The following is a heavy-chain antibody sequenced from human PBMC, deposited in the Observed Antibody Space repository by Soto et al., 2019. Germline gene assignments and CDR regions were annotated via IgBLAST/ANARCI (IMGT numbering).Heavy chain of an antibody. CDR3: AIGEGQYPIGWFDP. D-gene: IGHD1-26*01. J-gene: IGHJ5*02. Sequence: VAAVKVSCKASGYTFTSYGISWVQQAPGQGLEWMGWISAYNGNTNYAQKRQGRVTMTTDTSTSTAYMELRSLRSDDTAVYYCAIGEGQYPIGWFDPWRQGILVTGS. CDR2: ISAYNGNT. CDR1: GYTFTSYG. V-gene: IGHV1-18*01.